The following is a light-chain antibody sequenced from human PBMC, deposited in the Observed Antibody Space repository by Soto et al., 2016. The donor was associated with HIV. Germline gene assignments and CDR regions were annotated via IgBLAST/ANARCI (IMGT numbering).Light chain of an antibody. Sequence: DIQMTQSPSTLSASVGDRVTITCRASQTINTWLAWYQQKAGKAPKLLIYKASTLESGVPSRFSGSGSGSEFTLTISSLQPDDFATYYCQQFGNSPYTFGQG. J-gene: IGKJ2*01. CDR2: KAS. CDR3: QQFGNSPYT. V-gene: IGKV1-5*03. CDR1: QTINTW.